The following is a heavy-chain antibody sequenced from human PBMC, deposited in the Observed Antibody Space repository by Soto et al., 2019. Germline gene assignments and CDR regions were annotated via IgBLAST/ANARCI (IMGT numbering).Heavy chain of an antibody. CDR3: ARAGDIVLVPAAVHFDP. J-gene: IGHJ5*02. D-gene: IGHD2-2*01. CDR2: INPNSGGT. CDR1: GYTFTGYY. Sequence: QVQLVQSGAEVKKPGASVKVSCKASGYTFTGYYMHWVRQAPGQGLEWMGWINPNSGGTNYAQKCQGWVTMTRDTSISTAYMELSRLRSDDTAVYYCARAGDIVLVPAAVHFDPWGQGTLVTVSS. V-gene: IGHV1-2*04.